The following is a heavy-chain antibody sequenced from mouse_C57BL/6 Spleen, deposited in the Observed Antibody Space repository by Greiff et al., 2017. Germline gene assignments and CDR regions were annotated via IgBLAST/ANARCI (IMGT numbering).Heavy chain of an antibody. CDR2: ISSGRSTI. Sequence: EVKVVESGGGLVKPGGSLKLSCAASGFTFSDYGMHWVRQAPEKGLEWVAYISSGRSTIYYADTVKGRFTISRDNAKNTLFLQMTSLRSEDTAMYYCARLGRRNWYFDVWGTGTTVTVSS. D-gene: IGHD4-1*01. CDR3: ARLGRRNWYFDV. V-gene: IGHV5-17*01. CDR1: GFTFSDYG. J-gene: IGHJ1*03.